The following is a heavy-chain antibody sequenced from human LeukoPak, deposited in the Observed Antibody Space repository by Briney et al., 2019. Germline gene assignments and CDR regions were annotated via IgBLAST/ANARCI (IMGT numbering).Heavy chain of an antibody. D-gene: IGHD3-16*01. CDR2: IYASGSAT. CDR3: ARDRGAVTTGYYFYYLDV. V-gene: IGHV3-23*01. J-gene: IGHJ6*03. CDR1: GFTFSSYA. Sequence: WGSLRLSCAASGFTFSSYAMTWVRQAPGKGLEWVSGIYASGSATHYADTVKGRFTISRDNSKNTLYLQMNTLRAEDTDVYYCARDRGAVTTGYYFYYLDVWGKGTKVGVCS.